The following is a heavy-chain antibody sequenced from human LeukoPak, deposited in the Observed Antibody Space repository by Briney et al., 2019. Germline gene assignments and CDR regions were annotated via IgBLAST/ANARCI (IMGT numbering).Heavy chain of an antibody. CDR2: INHSGST. D-gene: IGHD6-13*01. Sequence: SETLSLTCAVYGGSFSGYYWSWIRQPPGKRLEWIGEINHSGSTNYNPSLKSRVTISVDTSKNQFSLKLSSGTAADTAVYYCARRYSSSQGRYFQHWGQGTLVTVSS. CDR3: ARRYSSSQGRYFQH. J-gene: IGHJ1*01. CDR1: GGSFSGYY. V-gene: IGHV4-34*01.